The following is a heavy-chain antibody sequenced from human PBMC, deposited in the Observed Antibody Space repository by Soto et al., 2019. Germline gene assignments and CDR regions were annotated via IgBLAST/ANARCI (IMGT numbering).Heavy chain of an antibody. CDR3: ASSDYGDYASPPDWFDP. J-gene: IGHJ5*02. CDR1: GYTFTSYA. D-gene: IGHD4-17*01. V-gene: IGHV1-3*01. Sequence: GASGKVSCKASGYTFTSYAMHWVRQAPGQRLEWMGWINAGNGNTKYSQKFQGRVTITRDTSASTAYMELSSLRSEDTAVYYCASSDYGDYASPPDWFDPWGQGTLVTVSS. CDR2: INAGNGNT.